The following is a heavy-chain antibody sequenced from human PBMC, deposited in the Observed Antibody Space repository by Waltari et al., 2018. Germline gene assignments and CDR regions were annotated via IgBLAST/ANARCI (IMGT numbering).Heavy chain of an antibody. CDR1: GGSISSHY. J-gene: IGHJ4*02. D-gene: IGHD6-19*01. Sequence: QVQLQESGPGLVKPSETLSLTCTVSGGSISSHYWSWIRQPPGKGLEWIGYIYYSGSTNYNPSLKSRVTISVDTSKNQFSLKLSSVTAADTAVYYCARDRSSGWYYFDYWGQGTLVTVSS. V-gene: IGHV4-59*11. CDR3: ARDRSSGWYYFDY. CDR2: IYYSGST.